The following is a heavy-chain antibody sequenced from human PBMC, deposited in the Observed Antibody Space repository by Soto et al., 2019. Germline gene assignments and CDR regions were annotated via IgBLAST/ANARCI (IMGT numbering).Heavy chain of an antibody. CDR1: GFTFSSYA. J-gene: IGHJ6*03. V-gene: IGHV3-23*01. CDR3: ARIGGPDYYYYMDV. D-gene: IGHD3-16*01. Sequence: EVQLLESGGGLVQPGGSLRLSCAASGFTFSSYAMSWVRQAPGKGLEWVSAISGSGGSTYYADSVKGRFTISRDNSKNTLYLQMNSLRAEDTAVYYCARIGGPDYYYYMDVWGKGTTVTVSS. CDR2: ISGSGGST.